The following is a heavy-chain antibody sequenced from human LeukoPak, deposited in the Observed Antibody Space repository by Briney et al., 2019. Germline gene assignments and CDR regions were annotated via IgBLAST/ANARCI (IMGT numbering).Heavy chain of an antibody. CDR1: GFTFSSYG. Sequence: GGSLRLSCAASGFTFSSYGMHWVRQAPGKGLEWVAGIWYDGNNKYYADSVKGRFAISRDNSKNTLYLQMNSLRAEDTAVYYCVKDQYYDSSGYYFDCWGQGTLVSVSS. J-gene: IGHJ4*02. CDR3: VKDQYYDSSGYYFDC. CDR2: IWYDGNNK. D-gene: IGHD3-22*01. V-gene: IGHV3-33*06.